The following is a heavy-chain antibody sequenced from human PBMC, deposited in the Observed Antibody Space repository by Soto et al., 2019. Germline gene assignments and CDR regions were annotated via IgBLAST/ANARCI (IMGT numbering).Heavy chain of an antibody. V-gene: IGHV4-31*03. CDR1: GGSITTGGYY. Sequence: SETLSLTCTVSGGSITTGGYYWSWIRQLPGKGLEWIGHRYYSESTYYNPSLKSRVSISLDTSKNQFSLKLSFVTAADTAMYYCARTKCSGGSCYSWSLDYWGQGTPVIVSS. J-gene: IGHJ4*02. D-gene: IGHD2-15*01. CDR3: ARTKCSGGSCYSWSLDY. CDR2: RYYSEST.